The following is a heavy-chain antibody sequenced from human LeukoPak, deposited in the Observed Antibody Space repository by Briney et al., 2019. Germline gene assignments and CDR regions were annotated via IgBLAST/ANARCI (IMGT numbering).Heavy chain of an antibody. CDR2: ISAYNGNT. CDR3: ARDLDQYNGRFGGFGHDF. CDR1: GYTFINYG. V-gene: IGHV1-18*01. D-gene: IGHD3-10*01. Sequence: ASVTVSCKASGYTFINYGINWVRQAPGQGLEWMGWISAYNGNTNYAQSLQGRVTMTTDTSTSTVYMEMRSLTSDDTAVYYCARDLDQYNGRFGGFGHDFWGQGTLVTVSS. J-gene: IGHJ4*02.